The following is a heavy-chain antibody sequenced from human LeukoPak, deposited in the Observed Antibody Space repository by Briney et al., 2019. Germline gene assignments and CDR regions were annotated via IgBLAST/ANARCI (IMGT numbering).Heavy chain of an antibody. CDR2: ISYSGST. CDR3: AGHGDSNWFDP. D-gene: IGHD4-17*01. V-gene: IGHV4-59*08. J-gene: IGHJ5*02. Sequence: KSSETLTLTGAVAGNTISSYDRSCTRQPPGKGLEWIGYISYSGSTNNNPSLKSRVTISADTSKNQFSLKLSSVTAADTAVYYCAGHGDSNWFDPWGQGTLVTVSS. CDR1: GNTISSYD.